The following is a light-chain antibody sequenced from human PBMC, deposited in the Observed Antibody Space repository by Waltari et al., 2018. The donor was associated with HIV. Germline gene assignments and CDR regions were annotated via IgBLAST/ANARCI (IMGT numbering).Light chain of an antibody. J-gene: IGLJ2*01. CDR3: AAWDDRLNGVV. CDR1: SSNIGSNF. Sequence: LTQPPSASETPGQRFTISCSGSSSNIGSNFVYWYQQFPGTAPKLLIYKNNQRPSGVPDRFSGSKSGTSASLAISGLQSEDEADYYCAAWDDRLNGVVFGGGTKLTVL. V-gene: IGLV1-47*01. CDR2: KNN.